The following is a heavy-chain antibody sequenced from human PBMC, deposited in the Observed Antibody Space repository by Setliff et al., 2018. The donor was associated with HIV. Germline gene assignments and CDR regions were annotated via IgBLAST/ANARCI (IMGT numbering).Heavy chain of an antibody. CDR1: GFTFSSYW. Sequence: GGSLNLSGAASGFTFSSYWMYWVRQAPGKGLVWVSRINSDGSNTTYADSVKGRFTISRDDAKNSVFLHMNSLRAEDTAVYYCARDRHNWAVDYWGQGTLVTVSS. D-gene: IGHD1-20*01. CDR3: ARDRHNWAVDY. J-gene: IGHJ4*02. V-gene: IGHV3-74*01. CDR2: INSDGSNT.